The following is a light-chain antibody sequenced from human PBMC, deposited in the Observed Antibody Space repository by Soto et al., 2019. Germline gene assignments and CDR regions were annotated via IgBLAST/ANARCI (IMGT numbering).Light chain of an antibody. J-gene: IGLJ2*01. CDR3: QVGDSSRGHPE. CDR1: NIGSKS. Sequence: SYELTQPPSVSVAPGKTARITCGGNNIGSKSVHWYQQKPGQAPVLVIYYDSDRPSGIPERFSGSNSGNTATLTISRVEAGDEADYYCQVGDSSRGHPEFGGGTKLTVL. V-gene: IGLV3-21*04. CDR2: YDS.